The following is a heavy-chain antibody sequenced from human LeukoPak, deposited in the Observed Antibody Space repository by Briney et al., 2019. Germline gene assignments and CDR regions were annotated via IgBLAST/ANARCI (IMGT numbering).Heavy chain of an antibody. J-gene: IGHJ4*02. CDR2: ISWNSGSI. CDR1: GFTFEDYA. V-gene: IGHV3-9*01. D-gene: IGHD6-19*01. Sequence: GRSLRLSCAASGFTFEDYAMHWVRQAPGKGLEWVSGISWNSGSIGYADSVKGRFTISRDNAKNSLYLQMNSLRAEDTALYYCAKGYSSGWRHFDYWGQGTLVTVSS. CDR3: AKGYSSGWRHFDY.